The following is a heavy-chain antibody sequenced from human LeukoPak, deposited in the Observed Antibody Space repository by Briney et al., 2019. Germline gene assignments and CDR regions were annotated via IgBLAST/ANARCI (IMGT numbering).Heavy chain of an antibody. CDR3: ARRSVAGATTGYYYDS. Sequence: SETLSLTCSVSGTSMSSYYWTWIRQPPGKGLEWIGYIYYSGSTKYNSSLKSRVTMSLDTSKNQLSLELRSVTAADTAVYYCARRSVAGATTGYYYDSWGQGTLVTVSS. D-gene: IGHD1-26*01. J-gene: IGHJ4*02. CDR2: IYYSGST. V-gene: IGHV4-59*03. CDR1: GTSMSSYY.